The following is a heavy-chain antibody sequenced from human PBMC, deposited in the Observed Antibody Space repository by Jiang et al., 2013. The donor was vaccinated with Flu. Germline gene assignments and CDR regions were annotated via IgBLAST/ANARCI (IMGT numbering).Heavy chain of an antibody. CDR3: AKDYTFQMTSMTAYFDS. J-gene: IGHJ4*02. CDR1: GFTFSYYG. CDR2: ISYDGSKT. Sequence: VQLVESGGGVVQPGRSLRLSCAASGFTFSYYGMHWVRQAPGKGLEWVGSISYDGSKTYYGDSVKGRSTISRDKSKNTLYLQLSGLRADDTAVYFCAKDYTFQMTSMTAYFDSWSQGTLVTVSS. V-gene: IGHV3-33*03. D-gene: IGHD4-17*01.